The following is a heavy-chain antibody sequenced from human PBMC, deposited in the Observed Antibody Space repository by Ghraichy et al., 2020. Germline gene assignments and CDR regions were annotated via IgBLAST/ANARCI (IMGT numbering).Heavy chain of an antibody. CDR1: GFNFSNYA. D-gene: IGHD3-22*01. J-gene: IGHJ4*02. V-gene: IGHV3-23*01. CDR3: VKHFDGSGYYAFDY. Sequence: ETLSLTCAGSGFNFSNYAMSWVRQAPGKGLEWVSGISGSGGRTYYADSVRGRFTISRDNPKNTLYLQRNSLRVEDTAVYYCVKHFDGSGYYAFDYCGQGTLVTVSS. CDR2: ISGSGGRT.